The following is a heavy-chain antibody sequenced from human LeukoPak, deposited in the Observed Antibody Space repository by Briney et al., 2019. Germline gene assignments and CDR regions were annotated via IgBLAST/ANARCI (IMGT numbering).Heavy chain of an antibody. CDR3: ARDILTKQAYSGYDN. V-gene: IGHV3-48*02. CDR2: ISSSSNTI. D-gene: IGHD5-12*01. CDR1: GFTLSSYE. J-gene: IGHJ4*02. Sequence: GGSLRLSCAASGFTLSSYEMNWVRQAPGKGLEWVSYISSSSNTIYYADSVKGRFTISRDNAKNSLYLQMNSLRDEDTAVYYCARDILTKQAYSGYDNWGQGTLVTVSS.